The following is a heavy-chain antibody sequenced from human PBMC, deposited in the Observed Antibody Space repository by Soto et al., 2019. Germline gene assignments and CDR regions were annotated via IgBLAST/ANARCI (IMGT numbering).Heavy chain of an antibody. CDR3: ARHPGYGSRNRCYIGDARVI. D-gene: IGHD2-2*02. V-gene: IGHV5-51*01. CDR2: IYPGDSDT. J-gene: IGHJ3*02. Sequence: SLTSSCKGSGYSFTSYWIGWVRQMPGKGLEWMGIIYPGDSDTRYSPSFQGQVTISADKSISTAYLQWSSLKASDTAMYYCARHPGYGSRNRCYIGDARVIWGVGTCVTVSS. CDR1: GYSFTSYW.